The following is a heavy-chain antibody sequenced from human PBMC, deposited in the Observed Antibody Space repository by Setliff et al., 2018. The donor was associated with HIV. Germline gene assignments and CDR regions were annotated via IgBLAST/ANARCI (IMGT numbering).Heavy chain of an antibody. J-gene: IGHJ2*01. D-gene: IGHD3-22*01. V-gene: IGHV4-59*11. CDR1: GASISSHY. Sequence: SETLSLTCTVSGASISSHYWSWIRQPPGKGLEWIGYSYYRGSTNYNPSLKSRVTISVDTSKNQFSLKLSSVTAADTAVYYRARVPTTDYYDGSGYHAPLWYFDVWGRGTLVTVSS. CDR2: SYYRGST. CDR3: ARVPTTDYYDGSGYHAPLWYFDV.